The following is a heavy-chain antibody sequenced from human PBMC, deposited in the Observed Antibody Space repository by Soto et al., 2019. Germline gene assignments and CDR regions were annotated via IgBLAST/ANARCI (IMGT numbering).Heavy chain of an antibody. V-gene: IGHV1-69*12. CDR1: GGTFSSFA. J-gene: IGHJ6*02. CDR2: IVPMFAAP. CDR3: ARDRVMRGNAYYYGLDV. D-gene: IGHD2-21*01. Sequence: QVLLVQSGAEVKKPGSSVRVSCKTSGGTFSSFAISWVRLAPGQGLEWMGVIVPMFAAPTYAQKFQGRVSITADESTRTAYRELSRLRSDATAVYYCARDRVMRGNAYYYGLDVWGQGTTVNVSS.